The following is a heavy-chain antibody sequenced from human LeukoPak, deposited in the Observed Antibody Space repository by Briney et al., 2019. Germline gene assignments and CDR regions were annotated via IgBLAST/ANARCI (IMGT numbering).Heavy chain of an antibody. D-gene: IGHD3-10*01. Sequence: GGSLRLSCAASGFTFSSYEMNWVRQAPGKGLEWVSYISSSGSTIYYADSVKGRLTISRDNAKNSLYLQMNSLRAEDTAVYYCARETVYYGSGSDFNWFDPWGQGTLVTVSS. CDR2: ISSSGSTI. CDR1: GFTFSSYE. CDR3: ARETVYYGSGSDFNWFDP. J-gene: IGHJ5*02. V-gene: IGHV3-48*03.